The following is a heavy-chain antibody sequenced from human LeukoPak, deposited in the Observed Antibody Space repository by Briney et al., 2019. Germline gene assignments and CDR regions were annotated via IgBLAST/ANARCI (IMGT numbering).Heavy chain of an antibody. D-gene: IGHD1-20*01. CDR3: GRHTLVITGTTKWPWFDP. Sequence: PSETLSLTCTVSGGSISSYYWSWIRQPPGKGLEWIGYIYYSGSTNYNPSLKSRVTISVDTPKNQFSLKLSSVTAADTAVYYCGRHTLVITGTTKWPWFDPWGQGTLVTVSS. CDR2: IYYSGST. CDR1: GGSISSYY. J-gene: IGHJ5*02. V-gene: IGHV4-59*08.